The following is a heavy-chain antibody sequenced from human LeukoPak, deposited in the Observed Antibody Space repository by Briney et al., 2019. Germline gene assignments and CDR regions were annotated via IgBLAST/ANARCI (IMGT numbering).Heavy chain of an antibody. V-gene: IGHV3-74*01. CDR3: AREMSGYSPFDY. D-gene: IGHD5-18*01. CDR1: GFTFSSNW. J-gene: IGHJ4*02. CDR2: INSDGSST. Sequence: SGGSLRLSCAASGFTFSSNWMHWVRQAPGKGLVWVSRINSDGSSTSYADSVKGRFTISRDNAKNTLYLQMNSLRAEDRAVYYCAREMSGYSPFDYWGQGTLVTVSS.